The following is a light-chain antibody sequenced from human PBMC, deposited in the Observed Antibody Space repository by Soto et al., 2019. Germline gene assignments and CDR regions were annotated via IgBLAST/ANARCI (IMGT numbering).Light chain of an antibody. CDR3: QQLNSYPIT. CDR1: QGISSY. Sequence: DIQLTQSPSFLSASVGDRVTITCRASQGISSYLAWYQQKPGKAPKLLIYAASTLQSGVPSSFSGSASGTEFTLTISSLQPEDFATYYCQQLNSYPITFGQGTRLEIK. V-gene: IGKV1-9*01. CDR2: AAS. J-gene: IGKJ5*01.